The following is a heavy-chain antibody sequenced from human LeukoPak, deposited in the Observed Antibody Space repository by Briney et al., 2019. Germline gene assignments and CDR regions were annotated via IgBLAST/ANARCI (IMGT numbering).Heavy chain of an antibody. J-gene: IGHJ4*02. D-gene: IGHD6-19*01. CDR1: GYTFTGYY. V-gene: IGHV1-2*02. Sequence: GASVTVSCKASGYTFTGYYMHWVRQAPGQGLEWMGWINPNSGGTDYAQRFQGRVTMTRDTSISTAYMELSRLRSDGTAVYYCARGPSSGWFLSQFDYWGQGTLVTVSS. CDR3: ARGPSSGWFLSQFDY. CDR2: INPNSGGT.